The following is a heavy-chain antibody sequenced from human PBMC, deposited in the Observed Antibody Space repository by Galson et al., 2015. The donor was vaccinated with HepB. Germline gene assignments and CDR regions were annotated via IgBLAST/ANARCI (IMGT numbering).Heavy chain of an antibody. CDR2: ISSSSSYI. Sequence: SLRLSCAASGFTFSSYSMNWVRQAPGKGLEWVSSISSSSSYIYYADSVKGRFTISRDNAKNSLYLQMNSLRAEDTAVYYCARGADYYDSSGYYYWGQGTLVTVSS. J-gene: IGHJ4*02. D-gene: IGHD3-22*01. V-gene: IGHV3-21*01. CDR1: GFTFSSYS. CDR3: ARGADYYDSSGYYY.